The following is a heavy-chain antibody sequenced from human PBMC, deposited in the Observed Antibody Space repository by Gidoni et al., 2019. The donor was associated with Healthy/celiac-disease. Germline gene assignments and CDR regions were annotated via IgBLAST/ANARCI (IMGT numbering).Heavy chain of an antibody. J-gene: IGHJ6*02. V-gene: IGHV1-69*01. CDR1: GGTFSSYA. D-gene: IGHD1-26*01. Sequence: QEQLVQSGAEVTKPGSSVKVSCQASGGTFSSYAISWLRQAPGQGLEWMGGIIPIFGTANYAQKFQGRVTITADESTSTAYMELSSLRSEDTAVYYCAREIVGATVGMDVLGQGTTVTVSS. CDR3: AREIVGATVGMDV. CDR2: IIPIFGTA.